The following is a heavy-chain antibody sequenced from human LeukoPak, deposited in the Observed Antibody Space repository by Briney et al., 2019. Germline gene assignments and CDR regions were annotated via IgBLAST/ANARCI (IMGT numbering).Heavy chain of an antibody. CDR2: ISSSSSTI. D-gene: IGHD2-8*02. CDR1: GFTFSSYS. J-gene: IGHJ4*02. V-gene: IGHV3-48*01. CDR3: ARNRYWYDDY. Sequence: GGSLRLSCAASGFTFSSYSMNWVRQAPGKGLEWVSYISSSSSTIYYVDSVKGRFTISRDNAKNSLYLQMNSLRAEDTAVYYCARNRYWYDDYWGQGTLVTVSS.